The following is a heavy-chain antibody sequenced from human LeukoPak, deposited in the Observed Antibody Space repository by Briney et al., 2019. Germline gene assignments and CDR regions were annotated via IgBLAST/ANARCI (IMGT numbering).Heavy chain of an antibody. V-gene: IGHV3-30*02. D-gene: IGHD6-13*01. CDR1: GFSFSSYG. CDR3: ARVSSSWYRYFDY. J-gene: IGHJ4*02. CDR2: IRFDGGNK. Sequence: GGSLRLSCVASGFSFSSYGMYWVRQAPGKGLEWVAFIRFDGGNKSYADSVKGRFTISRDNSRNTLYLQMNSLRAEDTAVYYCARVSSSWYRYFDYWGQGTLVTVSS.